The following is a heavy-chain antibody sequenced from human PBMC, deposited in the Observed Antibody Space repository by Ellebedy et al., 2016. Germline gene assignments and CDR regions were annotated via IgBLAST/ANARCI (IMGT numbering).Heavy chain of an antibody. CDR2: ISAYNGNT. Sequence: ASVKVSCKASGYTYNTYGFSWVRQAPGQGLEWMGWISAYNGNTNYAQKLQGRLTMTTDTSTSTAYMELRSLRSDDTAVYYCARDSGSSGWSDYWGQGNLVTVSS. CDR1: GYTYNTYG. V-gene: IGHV1-18*04. D-gene: IGHD6-19*01. J-gene: IGHJ4*02. CDR3: ARDSGSSGWSDY.